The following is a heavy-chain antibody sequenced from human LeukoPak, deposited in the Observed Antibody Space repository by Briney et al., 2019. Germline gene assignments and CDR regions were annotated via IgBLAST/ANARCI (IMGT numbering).Heavy chain of an antibody. V-gene: IGHV3-21*05. CDR1: GFTFSSYA. Sequence: PGGSLRLSCAVSGFTFSSYAMHWVRQAPGKGLEWVSYISSSSSYIYYADSVKGRFTISRDNAKNSLYLQMNSLKAEDTAVYYCARGTWFGELGYDYWGQGTLVSVSS. CDR3: ARGTWFGELGYDY. D-gene: IGHD3-10*01. CDR2: ISSSSSYI. J-gene: IGHJ4*02.